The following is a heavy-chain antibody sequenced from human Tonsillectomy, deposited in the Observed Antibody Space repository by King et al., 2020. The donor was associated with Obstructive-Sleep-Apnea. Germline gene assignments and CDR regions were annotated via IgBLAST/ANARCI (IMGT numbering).Heavy chain of an antibody. V-gene: IGHV7-4-1*02. CDR1: GYSFSNYA. CDR2: INTTTGKP. CDR3: ATGGWSRPPLDN. Sequence: VQLVQSGSELKKPGASVKVSCKASGYSFSNYAMNWLRQAPGQGLEWMGRINTTTGKPTYGQGFTGRFVFSLDPSVSTAYLQISSLKAEDTAVYYWATGGWSRPPLDNWGQGTLVTVSS. J-gene: IGHJ4*02. D-gene: IGHD6-19*01.